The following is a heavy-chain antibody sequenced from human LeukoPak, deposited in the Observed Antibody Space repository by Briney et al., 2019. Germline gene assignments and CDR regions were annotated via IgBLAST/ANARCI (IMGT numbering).Heavy chain of an antibody. CDR2: ISWNSGSI. J-gene: IGHJ4*02. CDR1: GFTFDDYA. Sequence: PGGSLRLSCAASGFTFDDYAMHWVRQAPGKGLEWVSGISWNSGSIGYADSVKGRFTISRDNAKNSLYLQMNSLRAEDTALYYCAKVKAEADITGGFDYWGQGTLVTVSS. CDR3: AKVKAEADITGGFDY. V-gene: IGHV3-9*01. D-gene: IGHD6-13*01.